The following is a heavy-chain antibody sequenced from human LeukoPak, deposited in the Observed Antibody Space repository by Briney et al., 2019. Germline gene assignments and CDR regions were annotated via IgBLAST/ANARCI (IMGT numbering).Heavy chain of an antibody. D-gene: IGHD1-20*01. CDR1: GYTFTTYA. V-gene: IGHV1-18*01. CDR2: ISAYNGNT. CDR3: ARDSEYNWNPEGYYYMDV. Sequence: GASVKVSCKASGYTFTTYAMNWVRQAPGQGLEWMGWISAYNGNTNYAQKLQGRVTMTTDTSTSTAYMELRSLRSDDTAVYYCARDSEYNWNPEGYYYMDVWGKGTTVTVSS. J-gene: IGHJ6*03.